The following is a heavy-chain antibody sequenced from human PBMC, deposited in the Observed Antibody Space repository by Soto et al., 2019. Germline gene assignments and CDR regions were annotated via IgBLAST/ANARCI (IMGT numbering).Heavy chain of an antibody. CDR2: FDPEDGET. J-gene: IGHJ1*01. CDR1: GYTLTELS. D-gene: IGHD2-21*02. CDR3: ATVTFRPTPSVHRAEYFQH. Sequence: KARASVKVSCKVSGYTLTELSMHWVRQAPGKGLEWMGGFDPEDGETIYAQKFQGRETMTEDSSTDTAYMELSSLRSEDTAVYYCATVTFRPTPSVHRAEYFQHWGQGTLVTVSS. V-gene: IGHV1-24*01.